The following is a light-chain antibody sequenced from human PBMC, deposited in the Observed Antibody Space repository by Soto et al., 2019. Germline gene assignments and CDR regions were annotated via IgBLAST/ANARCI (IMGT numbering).Light chain of an antibody. V-gene: IGKV1-5*01. CDR1: QSISSW. CDR2: DAS. J-gene: IGKJ4*01. CDR3: QQYNSYSLT. Sequence: DIQMTQSPSTLSASVGDRVTITCRASQSISSWLAWYQQKPGKAPKLLIYDASSLESGVPSRFSGSGSGTEFTLTISSLQPDDFATYYCQQYNSYSLTFGGGTRVEIK.